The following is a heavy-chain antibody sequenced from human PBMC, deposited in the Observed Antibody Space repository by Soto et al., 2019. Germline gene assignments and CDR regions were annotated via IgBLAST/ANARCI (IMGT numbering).Heavy chain of an antibody. J-gene: IGHJ4*02. D-gene: IGHD3-22*01. V-gene: IGHV4-39*01. CDR3: ARHRPKYYYDSSGYYLDY. CDR2: IYYSGST. CDR1: GGSISSSSYY. Sequence: SEALSRTCTVSGGSISSSSYYWGWIRQPPAKGLEWIGSIYYSGSTYYNPSLKSRVTISVDTSKNQFSLKLSSVTAADTAVYYCARHRPKYYYDSSGYYLDYWGQGTLVTVSS.